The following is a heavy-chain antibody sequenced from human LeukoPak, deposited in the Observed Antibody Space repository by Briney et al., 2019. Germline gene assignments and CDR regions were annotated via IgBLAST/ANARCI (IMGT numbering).Heavy chain of an antibody. CDR2: VHYSRST. Sequence: SETLSLTCTVSGGSISSYYWSWIRQPPGKGLEWIGYVHYSRSTNYNPSLKSRVTISVDTSKNQFSLKLSSVTAADAAVYYCARTYYGSGSLYYYYYYMDVWGKGTTVTVSS. J-gene: IGHJ6*03. CDR3: ARTYYGSGSLYYYYYYMDV. CDR1: GGSISSYY. D-gene: IGHD3-10*01. V-gene: IGHV4-59*01.